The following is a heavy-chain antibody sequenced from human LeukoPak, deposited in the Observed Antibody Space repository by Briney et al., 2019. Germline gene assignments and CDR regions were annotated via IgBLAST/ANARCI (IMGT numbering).Heavy chain of an antibody. CDR3: ARDLIAARPNYYYYYGMDV. V-gene: IGHV1-2*02. Sequence: ASVKVSRKASGYTFTGYYMHWVRQAPGQGLEWMGWINPNSGGTNYAQKFQGRVTMTRDTSISTAYMELSRLRSDDTAVYYCARDLIAARPNYYYYYGMDVWGQGTTVTVSS. J-gene: IGHJ6*02. CDR1: GYTFTGYY. CDR2: INPNSGGT. D-gene: IGHD6-6*01.